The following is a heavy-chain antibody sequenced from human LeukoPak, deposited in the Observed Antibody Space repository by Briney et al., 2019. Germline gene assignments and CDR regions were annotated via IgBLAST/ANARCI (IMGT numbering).Heavy chain of an antibody. CDR1: GYTFTGYY. D-gene: IGHD4-11*01. CDR3: ARDLTMDVPVTEGSVDY. Sequence: ASVKVSCKASGYTFTGYYMHWVRQAPGQGLEWMGWINPNSGGTNYAQKFQGRVTMTRDTSISTAYMELSRLRSDDTAVYYCARDLTMDVPVTEGSVDYWGQGTLVTVSS. CDR2: INPNSGGT. J-gene: IGHJ4*02. V-gene: IGHV1-2*02.